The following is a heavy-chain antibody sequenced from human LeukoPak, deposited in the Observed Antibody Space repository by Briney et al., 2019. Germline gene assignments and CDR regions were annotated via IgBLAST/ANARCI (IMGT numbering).Heavy chain of an antibody. Sequence: AASLKLSCKASGYTFTNYAMNWVRQAPGQRLEWMGLINASNSDKKYSQKFQGRVTISRDTSASATYLEMNSLRSEDTAVYYCTRGIWSSRGWYYYDYWGQGTLVTVSS. V-gene: IGHV1-3*01. CDR1: GYTFTNYA. J-gene: IGHJ4*02. CDR3: TRGIWSSRGWYYYDY. D-gene: IGHD6-19*01. CDR2: INASNSDK.